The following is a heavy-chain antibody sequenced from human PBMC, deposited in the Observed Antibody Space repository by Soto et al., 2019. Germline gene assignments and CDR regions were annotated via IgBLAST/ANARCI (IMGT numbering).Heavy chain of an antibody. J-gene: IGHJ4*02. CDR1: GGTFNSYT. Sequence: QVQLVQSGAEVKKSGSSVRVSCKASGGTFNSYTLSWVRQAPGQRLEWMGRIIPMLSMSTYAQKFQGRVSIIADKSTNTVYLDLSNLRSDDTAIYYCATSYGSGSRPFDYWGQGTLVTVSS. CDR2: IIPMLSMS. V-gene: IGHV1-69*02. CDR3: ATSYGSGSRPFDY. D-gene: IGHD3-10*01.